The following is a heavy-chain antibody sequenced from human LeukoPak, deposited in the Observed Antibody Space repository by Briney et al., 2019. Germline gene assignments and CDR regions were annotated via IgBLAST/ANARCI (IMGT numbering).Heavy chain of an antibody. Sequence: SETLSLTCAVYGGSFSGYYGSWIRQPPGKGLEWIGEINHSGSTNYNPSLKSRDTISVDTSKNQFSLKLSSVTAADTAVYYCARVPIYCSSTSCYFYYYYYYMDVWGKGTTVTVSS. V-gene: IGHV4-34*01. CDR2: INHSGST. J-gene: IGHJ6*03. CDR1: GGSFSGYY. CDR3: ARVPIYCSSTSCYFYYYYYYMDV. D-gene: IGHD2-2*01.